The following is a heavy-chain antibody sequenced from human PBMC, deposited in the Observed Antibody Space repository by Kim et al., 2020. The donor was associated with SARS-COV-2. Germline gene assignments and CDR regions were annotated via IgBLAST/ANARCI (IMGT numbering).Heavy chain of an antibody. V-gene: IGHV3-23*01. J-gene: IGHJ4*02. CDR3: AKDAGIDYGGQLDY. Sequence: AGSVKGRVTISSDNAKNTRYPRMNSLRAEDTAVYYCAKDAGIDYGGQLDYCGQGTLVTVSS. D-gene: IGHD4-17*01.